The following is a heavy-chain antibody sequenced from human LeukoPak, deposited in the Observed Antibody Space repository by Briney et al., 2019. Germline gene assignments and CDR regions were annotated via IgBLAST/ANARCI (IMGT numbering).Heavy chain of an antibody. CDR2: ISSSGSTI. D-gene: IGHD3-22*01. Sequence: GGSLRPSCAASGFTFSSYEMNWVRQAPGKGLEWVSYISSSGSTIYYADSVKGRFTISRDNAKNSLYLQMNSLRAEDTAVYYCAREGGDSSGYYGYFDYWGQGTLVTVSS. CDR1: GFTFSSYE. V-gene: IGHV3-48*03. CDR3: AREGGDSSGYYGYFDY. J-gene: IGHJ4*02.